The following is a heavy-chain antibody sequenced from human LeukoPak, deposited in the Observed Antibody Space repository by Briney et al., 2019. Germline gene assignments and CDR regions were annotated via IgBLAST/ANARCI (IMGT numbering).Heavy chain of an antibody. CDR3: AAATGQAYSGYEPPFDY. J-gene: IGHJ4*02. CDR1: GFTVSSNY. D-gene: IGHD5-12*01. V-gene: IGHV3-53*01. Sequence: PGGSLRLSCAASGFTVSSNYMSWVRQAPGKGLEWVSVIYSGGSTYYADSVKGRFTISRDNSKNTLYLQMNSLRAEDTAVYYCAAATGQAYSGYEPPFDYWGQGTLVTVSS. CDR2: IYSGGST.